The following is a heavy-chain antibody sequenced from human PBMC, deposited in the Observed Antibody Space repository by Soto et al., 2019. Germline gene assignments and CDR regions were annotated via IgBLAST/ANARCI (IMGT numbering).Heavy chain of an antibody. V-gene: IGHV3-74*01. CDR2: INSDGSST. Sequence: EVQLVESGGGLVQPGGSLRLSCEASGFTFSTFWMHWVRQAPGKGLMWVSRINSDGSSTYYADSVKGRVTISRDNTKNTLYLQVNSLRPEDTAVYYCARDFEYWGQGTLVTVSS. CDR3: ARDFEY. CDR1: GFTFSTFW. J-gene: IGHJ4*02.